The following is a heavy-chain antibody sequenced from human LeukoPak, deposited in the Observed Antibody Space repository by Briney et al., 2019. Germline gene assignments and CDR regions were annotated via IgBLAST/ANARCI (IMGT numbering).Heavy chain of an antibody. CDR1: GFTFSSHA. V-gene: IGHV3-23*01. CDR3: AKDLLVGYCSRTSCSGDY. D-gene: IGHD2-2*03. Sequence: GGSLRLSCAASGFTFSSHAMSWVRQAPGQRLEWVSIISDGGGSTYYADSVKGRFTVSRDNSKSTVYLQMNSLRAEDTAVYYCAKDLLVGYCSRTSCSGDYWGQGTLVTVSS. CDR2: ISDGGGST. J-gene: IGHJ4*02.